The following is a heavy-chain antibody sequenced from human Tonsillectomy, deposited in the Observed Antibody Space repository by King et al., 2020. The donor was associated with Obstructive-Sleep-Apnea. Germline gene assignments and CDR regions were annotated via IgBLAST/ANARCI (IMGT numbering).Heavy chain of an antibody. CDR3: ARSYYYDPGSYSPADH. V-gene: IGHV3-7*01. CDR2: IKADGSEK. D-gene: IGHD3-10*01. J-gene: IGHJ5*02. CDR1: GFTFSNYW. Sequence: VQLVESGGGLVQPGGSLRLSCAASGFTFSNYWMSWVRQAPGKGLEWVANIKADGSEKYSVDSVKGRFTISRDNAKNSLHQQMNSLRAEDTAVYYCARSYYYDPGSYSPADHWGQGTLVTVSS.